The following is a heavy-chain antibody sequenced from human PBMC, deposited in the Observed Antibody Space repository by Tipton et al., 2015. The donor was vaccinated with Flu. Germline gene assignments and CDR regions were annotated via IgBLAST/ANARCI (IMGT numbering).Heavy chain of an antibody. J-gene: IGHJ6*03. V-gene: IGHV4-59*08. D-gene: IGHD5-18*01. Sequence: TLSLTCTVSGGSISSYYWSWIRQPPGKGLEWIGYIYYSGSTNYNPSLKSRVTISVDTSKNQFSLKLSSVTAADTAVYYCARQLYSYGYYYYYYYMDVWGKGTTVTVSS. CDR2: IYYSGST. CDR3: ARQLYSYGYYYYYYYMDV. CDR1: GGSISSYY.